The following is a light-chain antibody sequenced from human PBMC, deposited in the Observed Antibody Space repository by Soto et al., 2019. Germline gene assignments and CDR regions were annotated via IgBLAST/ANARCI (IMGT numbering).Light chain of an antibody. J-gene: IGLJ3*02. Sequence: QSALTQPASVSGSPGQSITISCTGTSSDVGGYNFVSWYQQHPGKAPRLMIFEVNNRPSGVSDRFSGSKSGNTDSLTISGLQAEDEADYYCSSYTFSSTLVVFGGGTKLTVL. CDR1: SSDVGGYNF. V-gene: IGLV2-14*01. CDR2: EVN. CDR3: SSYTFSSTLVV.